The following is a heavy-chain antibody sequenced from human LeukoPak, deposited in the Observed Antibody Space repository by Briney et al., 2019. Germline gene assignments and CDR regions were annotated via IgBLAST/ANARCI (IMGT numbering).Heavy chain of an antibody. CDR1: GFSFSDYW. Sequence: GGSLRLSCAASGFSFSDYWMAWVRQAPGKGLEWVANIKKDGSEKHYVDSVKGRFTISRDNAKNSLYLQMTSLRVEDTAMFYCVRYYYGSGTSFDPWGQGTLVTVSS. CDR3: VRYYYGSGTSFDP. V-gene: IGHV3-7*01. CDR2: IKKDGSEK. J-gene: IGHJ5*02. D-gene: IGHD3-10*01.